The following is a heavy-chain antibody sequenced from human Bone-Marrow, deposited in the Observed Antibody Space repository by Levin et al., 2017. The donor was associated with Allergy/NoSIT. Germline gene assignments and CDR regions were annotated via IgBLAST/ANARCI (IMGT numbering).Heavy chain of an antibody. J-gene: IGHJ4*02. V-gene: IGHV4-30-2*01. CDR1: GGSINNGAFS. Sequence: SETLSLTCAVSGGSINNGAFSWSWIRQPLGKGLEWIGYIYGSGNTYYNPSHKSRVTISLDRSKNEFSLKLTSVTAADTAVYYCARDDGFNNNFDSWGPGTLVTVSS. D-gene: IGHD5-24*01. CDR3: ARDDGFNNNFDS. CDR2: IYGSGNT.